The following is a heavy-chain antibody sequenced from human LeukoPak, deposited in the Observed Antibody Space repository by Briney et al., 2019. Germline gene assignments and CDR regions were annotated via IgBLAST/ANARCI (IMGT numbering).Heavy chain of an antibody. CDR2: INPNRGGT. V-gene: IGHV1-2*02. Sequence: ASVKVSCKGSGYTFTGYYMHWVRQAPGQGREWMGWINPNRGGTNYAQKFQGRVTMTRDTSISTAYMELSRLRADDTAAYYCARAPADSTVTAFWGQGTLVTVSS. D-gene: IGHD4-17*01. CDR3: ARAPADSTVTAF. CDR1: GYTFTGYY. J-gene: IGHJ4*02.